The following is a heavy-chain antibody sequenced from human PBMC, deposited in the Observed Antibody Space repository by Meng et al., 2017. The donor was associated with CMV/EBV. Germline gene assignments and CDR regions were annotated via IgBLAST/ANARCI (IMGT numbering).Heavy chain of an antibody. CDR1: GGSVSSGSYY. CDR3: ARGGLFWSGYYPYYYYGMDV. J-gene: IGHJ6*02. Sequence: SETLSLTCTVSGGSVSSGSYYWSWIRQPPGKGLEWIGYIYYGGSTNYNPSLKSRVTISVDTSKNQFSLKLSSVTAADTAVYYCARGGLFWSGYYPYYYYGMDVWGQGTTVTVSS. CDR2: IYYGGST. V-gene: IGHV4-61*01. D-gene: IGHD3-3*01.